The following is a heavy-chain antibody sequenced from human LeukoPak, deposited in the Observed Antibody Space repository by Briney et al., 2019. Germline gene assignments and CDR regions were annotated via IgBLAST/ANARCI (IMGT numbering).Heavy chain of an antibody. CDR1: NGSMTSDSYY. V-gene: IGHV4-39*02. CDR2: IFYSGKT. J-gene: IGHJ5*02. D-gene: IGHD2-2*03. Sequence: PSETLSLTCSVSNGSMTSDSYYWAWVRQPPGKGLEWIGSIFYSGKTYYSASLKSRVTVSLDTSKKNFSLRLSSVTAADTAVYYCARLWIVATWFDAWGQGALVAVSS. CDR3: ARLWIVATWFDA.